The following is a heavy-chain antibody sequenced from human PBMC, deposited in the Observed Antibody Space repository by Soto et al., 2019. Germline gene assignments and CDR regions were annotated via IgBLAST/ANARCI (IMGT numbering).Heavy chain of an antibody. J-gene: IGHJ5*02. CDR2: ISYDGSKE. CDR1: GFTFSSYG. CDR3: AKDPAYSSLPLLWFDP. D-gene: IGHD6-6*01. V-gene: IGHV3-30*18. Sequence: QVQLVESGGGVVQPGRSLRLSCAASGFTFSSYGMHWVRQAPGTGLEWVATISYDGSKENYAESVKGRFTISRDNSRNRRDLQMNRLGPQDTAVYYCAKDPAYSSLPLLWFDPWGRGTQVSVSS.